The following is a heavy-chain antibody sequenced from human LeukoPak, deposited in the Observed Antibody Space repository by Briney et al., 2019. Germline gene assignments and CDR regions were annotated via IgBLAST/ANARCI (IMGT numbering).Heavy chain of an antibody. CDR2: SNSDGSTT. CDR1: GFTFNRHW. Sequence: GGSLRLSCAASGFTFNRHWMHWVRQAPGKGLVWVSRSNSDGSTTVYADSVKGRFTISRDNAKNTLYLQMNSLRAEDTAVYYCARGAGIYYTTGWTGWFDPWGQGTLVTVTS. D-gene: IGHD6-19*01. CDR3: ARGAGIYYTTGWTGWFDP. J-gene: IGHJ5*02. V-gene: IGHV3-74*01.